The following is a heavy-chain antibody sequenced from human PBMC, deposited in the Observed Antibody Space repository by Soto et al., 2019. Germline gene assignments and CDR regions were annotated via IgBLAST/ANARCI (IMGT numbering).Heavy chain of an antibody. CDR1: GFSLSTSGVD. J-gene: IGHJ5*02. V-gene: IGHV2-5*02. Sequence: QITLKESGPTLVKPTQTLTLTCTFSGFSLSTSGVDVGWIRQPPGKALEWLALIYWDDDKRYSPSLKNRLTITKDTSKNQVVLTMTDMDPVDTATYYCAHRAVTNWFDPWGQGTLVTVSS. CDR3: AHRAVTNWFDP. CDR2: IYWDDDK. D-gene: IGHD4-17*01.